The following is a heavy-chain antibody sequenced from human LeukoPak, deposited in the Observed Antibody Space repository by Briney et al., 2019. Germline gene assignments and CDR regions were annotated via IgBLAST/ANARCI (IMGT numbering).Heavy chain of an antibody. J-gene: IGHJ4*02. CDR1: GYTFTSYD. D-gene: IGHD3-22*01. Sequence: ASVKVSCKASGYTFTSYDINRVRQATGQGLEWMGWMNPNSGNTGYAQKFQGRVTMTRNTSISTAYMELSSLRSEDTAVYYCARGSSGYYLGRVGYWGQGTLVTVSS. CDR3: ARGSSGYYLGRVGY. V-gene: IGHV1-8*01. CDR2: MNPNSGNT.